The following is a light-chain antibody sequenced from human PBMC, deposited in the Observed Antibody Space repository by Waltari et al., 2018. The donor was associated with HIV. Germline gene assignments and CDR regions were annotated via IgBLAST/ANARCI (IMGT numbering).Light chain of an antibody. CDR3: CSNAGSGTLWV. J-gene: IGLJ3*02. CDR2: EAT. CDR1: SSDIGSYNP. Sequence: QSALTQPASVSGSPGQSITIPCTGTSSDIGSYNPFSWYQQHPGKAPKLIIFEATKRPSGISNRFSGSKSGNTASLTISGLQAEDDAEYYCCSNAGSGTLWVFGGGTKLTVL. V-gene: IGLV2-23*01.